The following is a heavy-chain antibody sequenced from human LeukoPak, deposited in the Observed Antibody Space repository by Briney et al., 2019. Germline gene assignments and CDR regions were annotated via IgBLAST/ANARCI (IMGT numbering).Heavy chain of an antibody. D-gene: IGHD2-15*01. J-gene: IGHJ5*02. CDR2: FYYSGSP. Sequence: SETLSLTCTVSGGSISSYYWSWIRQPPGKGLEWIGYFYYSGSPNYHPSLKSRVTISVDTSKNQFSLKLSSVTAADTAVYYCARAGYCSGGSCVNWFDPWGQGTLVTVSS. V-gene: IGHV4-59*01. CDR1: GGSISSYY. CDR3: ARAGYCSGGSCVNWFDP.